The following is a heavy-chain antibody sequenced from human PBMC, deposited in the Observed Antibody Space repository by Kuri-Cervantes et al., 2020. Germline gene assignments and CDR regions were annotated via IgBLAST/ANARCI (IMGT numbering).Heavy chain of an antibody. CDR2: INPNSGGT. CDR1: GYTFTGYY. D-gene: IGHD2-2*03. V-gene: IGHV1-2*02. J-gene: IGHJ4*02. Sequence: ASVKVSCKASGYTFTGYYMHWVRQAPGQGLEWMGWINPNSGGTNYAQKFQGRVTITRDTSASTAYMELSSLRSEDTAVYYCARDRVLHGSRPFYWGQGTLVTVSS. CDR3: ARDRVLHGSRPFY.